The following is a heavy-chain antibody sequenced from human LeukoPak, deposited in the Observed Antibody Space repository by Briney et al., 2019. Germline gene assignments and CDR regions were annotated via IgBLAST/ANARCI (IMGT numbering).Heavy chain of an antibody. CDR3: AKDQIHSWELLDY. CDR2: ISGSGGST. CDR1: GFTFSSYA. D-gene: IGHD1-26*01. J-gene: IGHJ4*02. Sequence: GGSLRLSCAASGFTFSSYAMSWVRQAPGKGLEWVSAISGSGGSTYYADSVKGRFTISRDNSKNTLNLQMNSLRAEDTAVYYCAKDQIHSWELLDYWGQGTLVTVSS. V-gene: IGHV3-23*01.